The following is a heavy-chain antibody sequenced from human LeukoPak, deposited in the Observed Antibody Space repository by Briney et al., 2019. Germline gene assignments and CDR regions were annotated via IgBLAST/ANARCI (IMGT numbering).Heavy chain of an antibody. V-gene: IGHV3-53*01. D-gene: IGHD2-2*01. Sequence: PGGSLRLSCAASGFTVSSNYMSWVRQAPGKELEWVSVIYSGGSTYYADSVKGRFIISRDNSKNTLYLQMHSLRAEDTSVYYCARVLIVPAALTEYYYGMDVWGQGTTVTVSS. CDR2: IYSGGST. CDR3: ARVLIVPAALTEYYYGMDV. CDR1: GFTVSSNY. J-gene: IGHJ6*02.